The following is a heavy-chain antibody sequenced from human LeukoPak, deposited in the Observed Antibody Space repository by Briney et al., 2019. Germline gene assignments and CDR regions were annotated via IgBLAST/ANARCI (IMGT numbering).Heavy chain of an antibody. J-gene: IGHJ4*02. Sequence: PSETLSLTRTLPVGSTIRGDYYWSFIRQPPGKALQCIGYIYYSGTTYYNPSLESRVTISVDTSKRQFSLNLSSVTAADTAVYFCAREGPYGGNWYDYWGQGTLVTVSS. D-gene: IGHD4-23*01. CDR3: AREGPYGGNWYDY. CDR2: IYYSGTT. CDR1: VGSTIRGDYY. V-gene: IGHV4-30-4*01.